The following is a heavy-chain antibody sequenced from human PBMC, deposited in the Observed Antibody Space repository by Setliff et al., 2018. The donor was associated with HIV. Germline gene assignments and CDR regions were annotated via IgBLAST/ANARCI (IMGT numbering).Heavy chain of an antibody. V-gene: IGHV3-74*01. D-gene: IGHD3-10*01. J-gene: IGHJ6*01. Sequence: LRLSCAAAGFDFSNYWMHWVRQVAGKGLVWVSHIDTDGSRTAFAESVKGRFTISRDNTKNTVYLQMDSLRAEDKAVYYCARAAYYNGLDVWGQGTTVTVSS. CDR3: ARAAYYNGLDV. CDR2: IDTDGSRT. CDR1: GFDFSNYW.